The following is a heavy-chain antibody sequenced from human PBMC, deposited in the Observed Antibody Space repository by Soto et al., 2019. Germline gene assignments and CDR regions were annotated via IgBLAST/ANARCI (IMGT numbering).Heavy chain of an antibody. CDR2: VYYSGST. CDR3: ARDLPPYFYSGLDV. J-gene: IGHJ6*02. Sequence: LSLSCTVSVGSIGSYYWSWVRQPPGKGLEWIGCVYYSGSTRYSPSLKSRVTISVDTSKSQFSLKLSSVTAADTAVYYCARDLPPYFYSGLDVWGHGTTVTVS. CDR1: VGSIGSYY. V-gene: IGHV4-59*01.